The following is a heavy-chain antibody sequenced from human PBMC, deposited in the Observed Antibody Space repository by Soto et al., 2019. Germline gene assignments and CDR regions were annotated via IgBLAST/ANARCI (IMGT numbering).Heavy chain of an antibody. CDR2: IWYDGSNK. CDR3: ARDLIAAAGNPYYFDY. J-gene: IGHJ4*02. V-gene: IGHV3-33*01. D-gene: IGHD6-13*01. CDR1: GFTFSSYG. Sequence: GGSLRLSCAASGFTFSSYGMHWVRQAPGKGLEWVAVIWYDGSNKYYADSGKGRFTISRDNSKNTLYLQMNSLRAEDTAVYYCARDLIAAAGNPYYFDYWGQGTLVTVSS.